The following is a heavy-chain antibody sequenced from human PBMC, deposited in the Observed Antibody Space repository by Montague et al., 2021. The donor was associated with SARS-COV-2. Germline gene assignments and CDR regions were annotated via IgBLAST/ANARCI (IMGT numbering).Heavy chain of an antibody. Sequence: SQTLSLTCAVYGGSFSGYYWCWSRQRQRKGLDWDGESNHYGSTTNNPTLKSRVPISLDTSKSKFSLKLSSVTAADTAVYYCARVTTDVLRYSDWLTQEDPRYFDYWGQGTLVTVSS. D-gene: IGHD3-9*01. CDR1: GGSFSGYY. CDR3: ARVTTDVLRYSDWLTQEDPRYFDY. J-gene: IGHJ4*02. V-gene: IGHV4-34*05. CDR2: SNHYGST.